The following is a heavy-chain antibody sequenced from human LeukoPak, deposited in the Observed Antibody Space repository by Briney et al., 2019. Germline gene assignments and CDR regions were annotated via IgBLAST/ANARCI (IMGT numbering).Heavy chain of an antibody. Sequence: SSETLSLTCTASGCSISSYDWSWIRQPPGKGLEWIGYIYYSGSTNYNPSLKSRVTISVDTSKNQFSLKLSSVTAADTAVYYCATATVTTRAYYYYMDVWGKGTTVTVSS. CDR2: IYYSGST. CDR3: ATATVTTRAYYYYMDV. CDR1: GCSISSYD. V-gene: IGHV4-59*08. J-gene: IGHJ6*03. D-gene: IGHD4-17*01.